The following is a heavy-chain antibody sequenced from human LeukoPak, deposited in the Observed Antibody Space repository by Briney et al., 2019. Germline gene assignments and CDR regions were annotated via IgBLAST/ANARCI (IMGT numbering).Heavy chain of an antibody. CDR3: ARHVTTVTTFDY. V-gene: IGHV4-39*01. CDR1: GGSISSSSYY. D-gene: IGHD4-17*01. J-gene: IGHJ4*02. CDR2: IYYSAST. Sequence: SETLSLTCTVSGGSISSSSYYWGWMRQPPGKGLEWIGSIYYSASTYYNPSLKSRVTISADTSKNQFSLTLTAVTAAGTAVYDCARHVTTVTTFDYWGQGTLVTVSS.